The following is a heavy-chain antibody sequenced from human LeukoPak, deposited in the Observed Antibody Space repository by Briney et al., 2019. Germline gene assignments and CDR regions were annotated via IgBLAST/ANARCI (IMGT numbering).Heavy chain of an antibody. J-gene: IGHJ3*02. CDR3: ARVNYGSGSYHAFDI. CDR1: GESFSGYY. D-gene: IGHD3-10*01. Sequence: SETLSLTCAVYGESFSGYYWSWIRQPPGKGLEWIGEINHSGSTNYNPSLKSRVTISVDTSKNQFSLKLSSVTAADTAVYYCARVNYGSGSYHAFDIWGQGTMVTVSS. V-gene: IGHV4-34*01. CDR2: INHSGST.